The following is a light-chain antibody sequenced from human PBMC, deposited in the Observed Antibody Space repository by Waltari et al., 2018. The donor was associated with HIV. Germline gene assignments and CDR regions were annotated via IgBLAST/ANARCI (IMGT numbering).Light chain of an antibody. CDR2: WAW. Sequence: DIVMTQSPDSLAVSLGERATIHCSSSQSVLYSCNNKNYIAWYQQRPGQPPKLLIYWAWIRESRVPDRFSGSGSGTEVTVNISSLQAEDVAVYYCQQDYTTPYTFGQGTKLEIK. CDR1: QSVLYSCNNKNY. CDR3: QQDYTTPYT. J-gene: IGKJ2*01. V-gene: IGKV4-1*01.